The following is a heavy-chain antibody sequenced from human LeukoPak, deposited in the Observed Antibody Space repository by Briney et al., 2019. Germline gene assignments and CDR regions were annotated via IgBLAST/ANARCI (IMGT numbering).Heavy chain of an antibody. V-gene: IGHV3-74*01. Sequence: GGSLRLSCAASGFTFSLYSLNWVRQAPGKGLVWVSRIKTDGVTTNYADSVKGRFTISRDNAKNTLYLQMNSLRAEDTAVYYCARTYDFWSGSQYYFDSWGQGTLVTVSS. CDR2: IKTDGVTT. D-gene: IGHD3-3*01. CDR1: GFTFSLYS. CDR3: ARTYDFWSGSQYYFDS. J-gene: IGHJ4*02.